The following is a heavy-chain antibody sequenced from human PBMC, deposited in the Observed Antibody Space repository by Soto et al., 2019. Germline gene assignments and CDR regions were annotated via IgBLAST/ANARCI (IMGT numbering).Heavy chain of an antibody. J-gene: IGHJ4*02. Sequence: SETLSLTCTVSGGSISSSSYYWGWIRQPPGKGLEWIGSIYYSGSTYYNPSLKSRVTISVDTPKHQFSLKLSSVTAADTGVYYCARVYYYVPYYFDYGGQGTLVTVSS. V-gene: IGHV4-39*01. D-gene: IGHD3-10*02. CDR1: GGSISSSSYY. CDR3: ARVYYYVPYYFDY. CDR2: IYYSGST.